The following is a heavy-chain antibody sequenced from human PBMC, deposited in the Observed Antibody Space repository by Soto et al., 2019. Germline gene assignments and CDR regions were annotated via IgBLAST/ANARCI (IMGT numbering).Heavy chain of an antibody. CDR3: ARASRYYGSGSYPYYYYGMDV. CDR2: IIPIFGTA. CDR1: GGTFSSYA. J-gene: IGHJ6*02. D-gene: IGHD3-10*01. V-gene: IGHV1-69*13. Sequence: ASVKVSCKASGGTFSSYAISWVRQAPGQGLEWMGGIIPIFGTANYAQKFQGRVTITADESTSTAYMELSSLRSEDTAVYYCARASRYYGSGSYPYYYYGMDVWGQGTTVTVSS.